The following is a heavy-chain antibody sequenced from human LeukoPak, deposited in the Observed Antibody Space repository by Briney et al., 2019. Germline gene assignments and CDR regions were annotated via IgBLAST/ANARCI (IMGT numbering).Heavy chain of an antibody. J-gene: IGHJ6*03. CDR2: ITSDGRTI. CDR3: ARNYYYYMDV. V-gene: IGHV3-48*04. Sequence: PGGSLRLSCAASGFTFSSYSMNWVRQAPGKGLEWVSSITSDGRTIYYADSVKGRFTISRDNAKNSLYLQMNSLRAEDTAVYSCARNYYYYMDVWGKGTTVIVSS. CDR1: GFTFSSYS.